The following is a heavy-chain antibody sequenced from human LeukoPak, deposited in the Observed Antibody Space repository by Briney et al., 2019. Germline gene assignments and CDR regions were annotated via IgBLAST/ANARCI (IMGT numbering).Heavy chain of an antibody. J-gene: IGHJ4*02. CDR2: IYQSGRT. D-gene: IGHD2-2*01. Sequence: KPPGKGLEWIREIYQSGRTNYNPSLKRRVTISVDKSKNPFSLKLSSVTAADTAVYYCARGTLPAAIFWGQGTLVTVPS. V-gene: IGHV4-4*02. CDR3: ARGTLPAAIF.